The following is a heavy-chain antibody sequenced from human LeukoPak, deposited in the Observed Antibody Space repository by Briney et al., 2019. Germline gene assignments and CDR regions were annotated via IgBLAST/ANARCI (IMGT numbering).Heavy chain of an antibody. CDR3: AREGVRNCSSTSCYKRRQGYYYYYMDV. CDR1: GYTFTGYY. Sequence: ASVTVSCKASGYTFTGYYMHWVRQAPGQGLEWMGWINPNSGGTNYAQKFQGRVTMTRDTSISTAYMELSRLRSDDTAVYYCAREGVRNCSSTSCYKRRQGYYYYYMDVWGKGTTVTVSS. D-gene: IGHD2-2*02. J-gene: IGHJ6*03. V-gene: IGHV1-2*02. CDR2: INPNSGGT.